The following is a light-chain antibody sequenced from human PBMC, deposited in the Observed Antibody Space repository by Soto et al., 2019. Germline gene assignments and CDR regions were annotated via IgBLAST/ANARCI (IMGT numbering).Light chain of an antibody. J-gene: IGKJ1*01. CDR2: DAS. CDR3: QQYGSSPRT. CDR1: QSLSSSQ. V-gene: IGKV3-20*01. Sequence: EIVLTQSPGTLSLSPGERATLSCRASQSLSSSQLAWYQQKPGQAPRLLIHDASSSATGISDRFTGSGSGTDFTLTITTLEPEDFAVYYCQQYGSSPRTFGLGTKVEI.